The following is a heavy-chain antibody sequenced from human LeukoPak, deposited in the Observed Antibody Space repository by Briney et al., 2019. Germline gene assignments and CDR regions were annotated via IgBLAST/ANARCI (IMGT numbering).Heavy chain of an antibody. CDR2: IYYSGST. CDR1: GGSISSSSYY. CDR3: ARLASRLYCSSTSCYGYYGSGSYGTFDP. Sequence: QTSETLSLTCTVSGGSISSSSYYWGWIRQPPGKGLEWIGSIYYSGSTYYNPSLKSRVTISVDTSKNQFSLKLRSVTAADTAVYYCARLASRLYCSSTSCYGYYGSGSYGTFDPWGQGTLVTVSS. D-gene: IGHD2-2*01. V-gene: IGHV4-39*01. J-gene: IGHJ5*02.